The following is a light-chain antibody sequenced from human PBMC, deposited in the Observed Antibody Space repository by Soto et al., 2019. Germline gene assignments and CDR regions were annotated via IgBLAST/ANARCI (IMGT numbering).Light chain of an antibody. CDR2: GAS. CDR3: QQYNNWPPYS. J-gene: IGKJ2*01. V-gene: IGKV3-15*01. Sequence: EIVMTQSPATLSVSPGERATLSCRASQSVSSNLAWYQQKPGQAPRLLIYGASTRATGIAARFSGSGSGTEFTLTISILQSEDFAVYYCQQYNNWPPYSVGQGTKLEIK. CDR1: QSVSSN.